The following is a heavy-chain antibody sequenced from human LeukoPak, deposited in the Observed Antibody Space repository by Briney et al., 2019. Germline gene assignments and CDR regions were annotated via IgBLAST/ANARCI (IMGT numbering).Heavy chain of an antibody. Sequence: GASVKVSCKASGYTFTGYYMHWVRQAPGQGLEWMGWINPNSGGTNYAQKFQGRVTMTRDTSISTAYMELSRLRSDATAVYYCARADGEVVVITLYYFDYWGQGTLVTVSS. CDR1: GYTFTGYY. CDR2: INPNSGGT. D-gene: IGHD3-22*01. V-gene: IGHV1-2*02. J-gene: IGHJ4*02. CDR3: ARADGEVVVITLYYFDY.